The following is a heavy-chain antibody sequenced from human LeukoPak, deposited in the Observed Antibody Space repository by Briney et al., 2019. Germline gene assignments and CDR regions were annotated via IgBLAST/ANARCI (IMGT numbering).Heavy chain of an antibody. CDR2: ISSSGSAI. CDR1: GFPLSSYG. Sequence: GGSLRLSCAASGFPLSSYGINWVRQAPGKGLEWVSYISSSGSAIYYVDSVKGRFTVSRDNAKNSLFLQMNSPRAEDTAVYYCVRVKGSYFDYWGQGALVTVSS. V-gene: IGHV3-48*01. D-gene: IGHD2-15*01. CDR3: VRVKGSYFDY. J-gene: IGHJ4*02.